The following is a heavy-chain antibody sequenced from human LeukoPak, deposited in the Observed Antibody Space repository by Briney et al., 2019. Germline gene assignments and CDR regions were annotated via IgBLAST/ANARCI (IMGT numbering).Heavy chain of an antibody. V-gene: IGHV4-34*01. D-gene: IGHD3-10*01. CDR3: ARGRGRRFGELLSHWFDP. J-gene: IGHJ5*02. CDR2: INHSGST. Sequence: SETLSLTCAVYGGSFSGYYWSWIRQPPGKGLEWIGEINHSGSTNCNPSLKSRVTISVDTSKNQFSLKLSSVTAADTAVYYCARGRGRRFGELLSHWFDPWGQGTLVTVSS. CDR1: GGSFSGYY.